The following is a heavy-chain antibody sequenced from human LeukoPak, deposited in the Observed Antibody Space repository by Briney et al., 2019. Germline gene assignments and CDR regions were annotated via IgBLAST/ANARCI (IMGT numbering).Heavy chain of an antibody. CDR3: ARGTGPKEV. CDR1: GFTFSSYA. D-gene: IGHD1-1*01. CDR2: ISYDGSNK. V-gene: IGHV3-30-3*01. Sequence: GGSLRLSCAASGFTFSSYAMHWVRQAPGKGLEWVAVISYDGSNKYYADSVRGRFTISRDNSKNTLYLQMNSLRAEDTAVYYCARGTGPKEVWGQGTLVTVSS. J-gene: IGHJ4*02.